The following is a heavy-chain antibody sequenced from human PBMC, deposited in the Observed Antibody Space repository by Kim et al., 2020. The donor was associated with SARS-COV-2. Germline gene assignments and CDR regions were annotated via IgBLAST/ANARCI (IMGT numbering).Heavy chain of an antibody. CDR1: GGSISSGGYY. J-gene: IGHJ4*02. D-gene: IGHD3-10*01. Sequence: SETLSLTCTVSGGSISSGGYYWSWIRQHPGKGLEWIGYIYYSGSTYYNPSLKSRVTISVDTSKNQFSLKLSSVTAADTAVYYCARGEQRLVRGEYYWGQGTLVTVSS. CDR3: ARGEQRLVRGEYY. CDR2: IYYSGST. V-gene: IGHV4-31*03.